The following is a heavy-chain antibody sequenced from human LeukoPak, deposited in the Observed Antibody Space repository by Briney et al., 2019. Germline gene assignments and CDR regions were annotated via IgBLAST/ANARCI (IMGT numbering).Heavy chain of an antibody. Sequence: SETLSLTCAVYGGSFSDYYWSWIRQPPGKGLEWTGEINHSGSTNYNPSLKSRVIISVDTSKNQFSLKLSSVTAADTAVYCCARGQSCCSGGSCYDCWFDPWGQGTLVTVSS. D-gene: IGHD2-15*01. V-gene: IGHV4-34*01. J-gene: IGHJ5*02. CDR3: ARGQSCCSGGSCYDCWFDP. CDR1: GGSFSDYY. CDR2: INHSGST.